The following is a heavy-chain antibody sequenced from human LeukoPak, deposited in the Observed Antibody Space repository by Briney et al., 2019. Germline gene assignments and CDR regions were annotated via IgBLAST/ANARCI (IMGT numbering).Heavy chain of an antibody. V-gene: IGHV4-39*01. CDR1: GGAISSSSYY. CDR3: ARHGGIAAHRDY. J-gene: IGHJ4*02. D-gene: IGHD6-13*01. Sequence: SETLSLTCTVSGGAISSSSYYWGWIRQPPGKGLEWIGSIYYSGSTYYNPSLKSRVTISVDTSKNQFSLKLSSVTAADTAVYYCARHGGIAAHRDYWGQGTLVTVSS. CDR2: IYYSGST.